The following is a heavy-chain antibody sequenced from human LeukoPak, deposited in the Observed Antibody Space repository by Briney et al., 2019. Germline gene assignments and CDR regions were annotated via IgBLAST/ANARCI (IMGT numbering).Heavy chain of an antibody. Sequence: SETLSLTCTVSGGPIRSDYWSWVRQPPGKGLEWIGYIHYRGSTNYNAAVKSRLTMSVDMSKTPFSLKLTSVTAADTAVYYCARLGRKTTVVPPDFDCWGQGTLVTVSS. CDR3: ARLGRKTTVVPPDFDC. D-gene: IGHD4-23*01. CDR1: GGPIRSDY. J-gene: IGHJ4*02. CDR2: IHYRGST. V-gene: IGHV4-59*01.